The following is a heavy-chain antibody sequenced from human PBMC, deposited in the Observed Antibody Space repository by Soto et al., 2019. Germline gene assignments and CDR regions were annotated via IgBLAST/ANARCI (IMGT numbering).Heavy chain of an antibody. CDR1: GGSISSGDYY. Sequence: QVQLQESGPGLVKPSQTLSLTCTVSGGSISSGDYYWSWIRQPPGKGLEWIGYIYYSGSTYYNPSLKSRVSISVDTSKNQFSLKLSSVTAADTALYYCARESARDKSPLDSWGQGTLVTVSS. D-gene: IGHD2-21*02. V-gene: IGHV4-30-4*01. CDR2: IYYSGST. J-gene: IGHJ4*02. CDR3: ARESARDKSPLDS.